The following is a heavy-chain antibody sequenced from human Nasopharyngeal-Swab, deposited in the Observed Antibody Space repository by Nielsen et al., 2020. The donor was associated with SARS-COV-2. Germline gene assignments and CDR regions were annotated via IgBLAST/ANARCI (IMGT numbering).Heavy chain of an antibody. CDR1: GGSISSSNW. Sequence: SCAVSGGSISSSNWWSWVRQPPGKGLEWIGEINHSGSTNYNPSLKSRVTISVDTSKNQFSLKLSSVTAADTAVYYCARSLAAAGYDYWGQGTLVTVSS. CDR3: ARSLAAAGYDY. J-gene: IGHJ4*02. D-gene: IGHD6-13*01. V-gene: IGHV4-4*02. CDR2: INHSGST.